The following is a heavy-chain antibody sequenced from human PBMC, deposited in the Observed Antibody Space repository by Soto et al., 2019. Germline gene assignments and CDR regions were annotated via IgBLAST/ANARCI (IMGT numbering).Heavy chain of an antibody. CDR2: INPGSGKT. Sequence: ASVKVSCKASGYTFTTYAVHWVRQAPGQRLEWMGRINPGSGKTKYSQKFQGRVTITSDTSASTAYMELSSLRSEDTAVYYCASLGYCISTSCYADYWGQG. V-gene: IGHV1-3*01. CDR1: GYTFTTYA. CDR3: ASLGYCISTSCYADY. D-gene: IGHD2-2*01. J-gene: IGHJ4*02.